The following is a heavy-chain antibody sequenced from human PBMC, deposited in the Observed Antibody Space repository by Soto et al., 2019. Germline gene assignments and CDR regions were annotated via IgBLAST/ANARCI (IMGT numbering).Heavy chain of an antibody. CDR3: ARETAQLWLRDSNFSGMDV. Sequence: QVQLVQSGAEVKKPGASVKVSCKASGYTVTSYGISWVRQAPGQGREGMGWGSAYNGNTNYAQKLQGRVTMTTDTSTSTAYMELRSLRSDDTAVYYCARETAQLWLRDSNFSGMDVWGQGTTVTVSS. CDR1: GYTVTSYG. CDR2: GSAYNGNT. D-gene: IGHD5-18*01. J-gene: IGHJ6*02. V-gene: IGHV1-18*01.